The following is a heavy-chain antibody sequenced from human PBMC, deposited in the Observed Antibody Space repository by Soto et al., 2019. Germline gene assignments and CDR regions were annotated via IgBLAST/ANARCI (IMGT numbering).Heavy chain of an antibody. J-gene: IGHJ6*02. Sequence: QVQLVESGGGLVKPGGSLRLSCAASGFTFSDYYMSWIRQAPGKGLEWVSYISSSSSYTNYADSVKGRFTISRDNAKNSRYLQMNSLRAEDTAVYYCARTVRGLYGMDVWGQGTTVTVSS. CDR1: GFTFSDYY. CDR2: ISSSSSYT. D-gene: IGHD3-10*01. CDR3: ARTVRGLYGMDV. V-gene: IGHV3-11*05.